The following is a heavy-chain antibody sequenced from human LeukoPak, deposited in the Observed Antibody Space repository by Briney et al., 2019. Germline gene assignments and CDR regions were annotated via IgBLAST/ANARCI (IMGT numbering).Heavy chain of an antibody. Sequence: ASVKVSCKASVYTFTGYGISWVRQAPGQGLEWMGWISAYNGNTNYAQKLQGRVTMTTDTSTSTAYMELRSLRSDDTAVYYCAGTRGLDYYYGMDVWGQGTTVTVSS. J-gene: IGHJ6*02. CDR1: VYTFTGYG. CDR3: AGTRGLDYYYGMDV. CDR2: ISAYNGNT. D-gene: IGHD3-10*01. V-gene: IGHV1-18*01.